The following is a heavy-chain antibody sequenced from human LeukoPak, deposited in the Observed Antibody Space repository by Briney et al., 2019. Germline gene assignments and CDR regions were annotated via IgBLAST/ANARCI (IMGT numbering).Heavy chain of an antibody. Sequence: GGSLRLSCAASGFTFSSYWMHWVRQAPGKGLVWVSRINSDGSSTSYADSVKGRFTISRDNAKNTLYLQMNSLRAEDTAVYYCARAMYYDILTGCYYFDYWGQGTLVTVSS. V-gene: IGHV3-74*01. J-gene: IGHJ4*02. CDR3: ARAMYYDILTGCYYFDY. D-gene: IGHD3-9*01. CDR1: GFTFSSYW. CDR2: INSDGSST.